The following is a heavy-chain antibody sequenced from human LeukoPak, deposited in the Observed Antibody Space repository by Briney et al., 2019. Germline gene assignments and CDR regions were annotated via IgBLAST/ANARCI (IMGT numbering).Heavy chain of an antibody. CDR3: AKDYGYYYDSSGLYYFDY. D-gene: IGHD3-22*01. V-gene: IGHV3-23*01. CDR1: GFTFSRYA. J-gene: IGHJ4*02. CDR2: ISGSGGTT. Sequence: GGSLRLSCAASGFTFSRYAMSWVRQAPGKGLEWVSAISGSGGTTYYADSVKGRFTISRDNSKNTLYLQMTSLRAEDTAIYYCAKDYGYYYDSSGLYYFDYWGQGALVTVSS.